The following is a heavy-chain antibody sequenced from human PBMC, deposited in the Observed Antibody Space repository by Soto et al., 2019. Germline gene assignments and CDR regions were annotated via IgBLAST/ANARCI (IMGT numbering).Heavy chain of an antibody. CDR3: ARDAGSIAARNYFDY. D-gene: IGHD6-6*01. Sequence: QVQLVQSGAEVKKPGASVKVSCKASGYTFTSYYMHWVRQAPGQGLEWMGIINPSGGSTSYAQKFQRRVTMTRDTSTSTVYMELSSLRSEDTAVYYCARDAGSIAARNYFDYWGQGTLVTVSS. CDR2: INPSGGST. V-gene: IGHV1-46*01. J-gene: IGHJ4*02. CDR1: GYTFTSYY.